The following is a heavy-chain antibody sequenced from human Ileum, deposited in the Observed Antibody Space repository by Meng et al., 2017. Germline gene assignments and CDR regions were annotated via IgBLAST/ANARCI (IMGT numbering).Heavy chain of an antibody. CDR1: EMSFSRYG. J-gene: IGHJ4*02. Sequence: GGSLRLSCAASEMSFSRYGMHWVRQAPGKGLEWVALMLNDGSSKCHADSVKGRFTISRDNSKNTLYLQMNNLRAEDTAVYYCATDGGDCSSGTCYSDYIGYWGQGTLVTVSS. V-gene: IGHV3-33*01. CDR2: MLNDGSSK. CDR3: ATDGGDCSSGTCYSDYIGY. D-gene: IGHD2-15*01.